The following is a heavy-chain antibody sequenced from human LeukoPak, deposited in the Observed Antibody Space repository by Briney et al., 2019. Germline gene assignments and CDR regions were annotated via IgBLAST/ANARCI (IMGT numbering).Heavy chain of an antibody. J-gene: IGHJ4*02. D-gene: IGHD2-21*02. V-gene: IGHV1-46*01. Sequence: GASVTVSFTASGYTFTIYYMHWVRQAPGQGLEWMGIINPSGGSTSYAQKFQGRVTMTRDMSTSTVYMELSSLRSEDTAVYYCARQSLAYCGGDCYSSYHLDYWGQGTLVTVSS. CDR1: GYTFTIYY. CDR3: ARQSLAYCGGDCYSSYHLDY. CDR2: INPSGGST.